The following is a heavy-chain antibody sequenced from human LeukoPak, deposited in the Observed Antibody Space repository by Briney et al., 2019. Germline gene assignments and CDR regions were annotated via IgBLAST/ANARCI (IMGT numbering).Heavy chain of an antibody. Sequence: SETLSLTCTVSGGSISSYYRSWIRQPPGKGLEWIGYIYYSGSTNYNPSLKSRVTISVDTSKNQFSLKLSSVTAADTAVYYCARGGSGSFYWGQGTLVTVSS. CDR3: ARGGSGSFY. J-gene: IGHJ4*02. D-gene: IGHD3-10*01. CDR1: GGSISSYY. CDR2: IYYSGST. V-gene: IGHV4-59*01.